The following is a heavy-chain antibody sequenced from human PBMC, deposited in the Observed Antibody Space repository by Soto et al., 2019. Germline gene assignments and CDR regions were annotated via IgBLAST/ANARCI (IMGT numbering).Heavy chain of an antibody. V-gene: IGHV4-30-2*01. J-gene: IGHJ4*02. CDR1: GGSISSDYYA. CDR3: AGEMGGTYLDH. Sequence: QLQLQESGSGLVKPSETLSLTCAVSGGSISSDYYAWSWIRQPPGKALEWIGYIYDSGAAYFNPSLQSRVSMSVVIPKNQFSLKLTSVTAAHTAVYFCAGEMGGTYLDHWGQGALVTVSS. CDR2: IYDSGAA. D-gene: IGHD1-26*01.